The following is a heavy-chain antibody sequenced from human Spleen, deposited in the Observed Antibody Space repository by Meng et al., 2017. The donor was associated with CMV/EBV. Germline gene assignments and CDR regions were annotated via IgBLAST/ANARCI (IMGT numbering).Heavy chain of an antibody. D-gene: IGHD2-2*01. J-gene: IGHJ3*02. CDR2: ISSSSTYI. V-gene: IGHV3-21*01. CDR3: ARGEYQLLGLGAFDI. Sequence: GGSLRLSCAASGFTFSSYSMNWVRQAPGKGLEWVSSISSSSTYIYYGDSMKGRFTISRDNAKNSLYLQMNTLRAEDTAVYYCARGEYQLLGLGAFDIWGQGTMVTVSS. CDR1: GFTFSSYS.